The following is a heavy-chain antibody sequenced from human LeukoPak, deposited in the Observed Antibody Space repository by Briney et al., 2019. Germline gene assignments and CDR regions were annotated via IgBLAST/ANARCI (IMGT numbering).Heavy chain of an antibody. CDR2: INPSGGST. CDR1: GYTFTSYY. J-gene: IGHJ6*03. Sequence: ASVNPSREASGYTFTSYYMHWVRQAPGQGLEWMGIINPSGGSTSYAQKFQGRVTMTRDTSTSTVYMELSSLRSEDTAVYYCATFYDFWSGPVRYYMDVWGRGTKPTVCS. D-gene: IGHD3-3*01. CDR3: ATFYDFWSGPVRYYMDV. V-gene: IGHV1-46*01.